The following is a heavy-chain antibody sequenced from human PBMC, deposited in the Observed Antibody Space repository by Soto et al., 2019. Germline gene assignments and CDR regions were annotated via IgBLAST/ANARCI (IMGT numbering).Heavy chain of an antibody. J-gene: IGHJ3*02. CDR3: ASRPDRYYYDSSGIRPYAFDI. CDR1: GGTFSSYA. D-gene: IGHD3-22*01. Sequence: QVQLVQSGAEVKKPGSSVKVSCKASGGTFSSYAISWVRQAPGQGLEWMGGIIPIFGTANYAQKFQGRVTITADESTSTADMELSSLRSEDTAVYYCASRPDRYYYDSSGIRPYAFDIWGQGTMVTVSS. V-gene: IGHV1-69*01. CDR2: IIPIFGTA.